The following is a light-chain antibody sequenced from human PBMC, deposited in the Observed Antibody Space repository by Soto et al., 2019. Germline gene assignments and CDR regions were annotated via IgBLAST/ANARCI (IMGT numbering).Light chain of an antibody. Sequence: EIVMTQSPATLSLSPGVGATLSCRASQSISINLAWYQQKAGQAPRLLIYGASTRATGIPARFSGSRSGTEFTLTISSLQSEDFAVYYCQQYDNWLKWTFGQGTKVEIK. V-gene: IGKV3-15*01. CDR1: QSISIN. CDR3: QQYDNWLKWT. CDR2: GAS. J-gene: IGKJ1*01.